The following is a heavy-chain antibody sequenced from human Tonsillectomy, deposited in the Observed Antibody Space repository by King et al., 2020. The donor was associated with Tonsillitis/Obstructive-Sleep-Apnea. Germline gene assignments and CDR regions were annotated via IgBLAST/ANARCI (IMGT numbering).Heavy chain of an antibody. CDR2: ISYEGSYK. CDR3: ATHRTPSDILPVPDS. Sequence: VQLVESGGGVVQPGRSLRLSCTASGFIFSSYAINWVRQVPGKGLEWVAIISYEGSYKYYGDSVMGRFTISRDNSKKTLYLQMNSLRAEDTAFYFCATHRTPSDILPVPDSCGQGTLVTVSS. J-gene: IGHJ4*02. V-gene: IGHV3-30*04. D-gene: IGHD3-9*01. CDR1: GFIFSSYA.